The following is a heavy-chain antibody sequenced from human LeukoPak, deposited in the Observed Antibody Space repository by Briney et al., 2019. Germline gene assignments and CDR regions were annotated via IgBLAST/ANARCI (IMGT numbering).Heavy chain of an antibody. V-gene: IGHV3-74*01. D-gene: IGHD1-26*01. J-gene: IGHJ4*02. CDR3: ARDSGSYFYY. CDR1: GFTFSSYW. CDR2: IHSDGSYT. Sequence: PGGSLRLSCAASGFTFSSYWMHWVRQVPGKGLVWVSRIHSDGSYTNYADSVKRRFTISRDNDKNTLYLQKNSLRAEDTAVYYCARDSGSYFYYWGQGTLVTVSS.